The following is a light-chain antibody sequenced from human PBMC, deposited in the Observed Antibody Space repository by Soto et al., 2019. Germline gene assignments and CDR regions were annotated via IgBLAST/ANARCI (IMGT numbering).Light chain of an antibody. Sequence: DLQMTQSPSSLSASVGDRVTITCRASQSISSYLNWYQQRPGKAPKLLIYSVYILQSGVPSRFSGGESATDFTLTISSLQPEDFATYYCQQSYSAPFTFGPGTRVDIK. J-gene: IGKJ3*01. CDR1: QSISSY. CDR3: QQSYSAPFT. CDR2: SVY. V-gene: IGKV1-39*01.